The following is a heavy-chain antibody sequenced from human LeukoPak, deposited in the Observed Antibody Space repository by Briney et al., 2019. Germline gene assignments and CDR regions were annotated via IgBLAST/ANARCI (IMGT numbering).Heavy chain of an antibody. CDR1: VDSASNNSVA. CDR3: ARDMDYYGSGNYYNSRWFDP. D-gene: IGHD3-10*01. V-gene: IGHV6-1*01. CDR2: TYYRSKWYN. Sequence: SQTLSLTSAISVDSASNNSVAGNWIRHSPSGGLEWLGRTYYRSKWYNDYAVSVKGRITINPETAKNQFPLQLNSVTPEDTAVYYCARDMDYYGSGNYYNSRWFDPWGQGTLVTVSS. J-gene: IGHJ5*02.